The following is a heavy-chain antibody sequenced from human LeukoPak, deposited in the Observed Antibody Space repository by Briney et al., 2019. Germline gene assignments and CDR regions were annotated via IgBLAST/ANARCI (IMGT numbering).Heavy chain of an antibody. J-gene: IGHJ6*03. V-gene: IGHV4-34*01. CDR3: ASTQKGYCSGGSCTYYYYMDV. CDR1: GGSSSGYY. Sequence: SETLSLTCAVYGGSSSGYYWSWIRQPPGKGLEWIGEINHSGSTNYNPSLKSRVTISVDTSKNQFSLNLSSVTAADTAVYYCASTQKGYCSGGSCTYYYYMDVWGKGTTVTVSS. CDR2: INHSGST. D-gene: IGHD2-15*01.